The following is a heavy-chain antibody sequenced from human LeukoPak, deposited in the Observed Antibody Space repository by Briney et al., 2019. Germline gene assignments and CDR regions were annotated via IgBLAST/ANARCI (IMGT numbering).Heavy chain of an antibody. CDR3: ARENTVTSTSFDY. J-gene: IGHJ4*02. CDR2: IYYSGST. Sequence: SETLSLTCTVSGGSISSGGYYWSWIRQHPGKGLERIGYIYYSGSTYYNPSLKSRVTISVDTSKNQFSLKLSSVTAADTAVYYCARENTVTSTSFDYWGQGTLVTVSS. D-gene: IGHD4-17*01. V-gene: IGHV4-31*03. CDR1: GGSISSGGYY.